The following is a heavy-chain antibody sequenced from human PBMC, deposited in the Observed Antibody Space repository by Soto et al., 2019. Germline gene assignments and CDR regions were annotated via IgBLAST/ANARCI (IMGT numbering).Heavy chain of an antibody. Sequence: QVQLQESGPGLVKPSQTLSLTCTVSGGSISSGGYYWSWIRQHPGKGLEWIGYIYYSGSTYYNPSLKSRVTISVDTSKNQFSLKLSSVTAADTTVYYCASYGFGSTSPLYQDAFDIWGQGTMVTVSS. V-gene: IGHV4-31*03. CDR1: GGSISSGGYY. CDR2: IYYSGST. CDR3: ASYGFGSTSPLYQDAFDI. J-gene: IGHJ3*02. D-gene: IGHD2-2*01.